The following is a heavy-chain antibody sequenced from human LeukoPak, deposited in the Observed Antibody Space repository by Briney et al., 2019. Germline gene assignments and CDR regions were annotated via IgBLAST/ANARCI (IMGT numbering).Heavy chain of an antibody. CDR1: GGSISSGSYY. D-gene: IGHD6-6*01. Sequence: SETLSLTCTVSGGSISSGSYYWSWIRQPAGKGLEWIVRIYTSGSTNYNPSLKSRVTISVDTSKNQFSLKLSSVTAADTAVYYCARVASSSIYYYYYMDVWGKGTTVTVSS. CDR3: ARVASSSIYYYYYMDV. CDR2: IYTSGST. V-gene: IGHV4-61*02. J-gene: IGHJ6*03.